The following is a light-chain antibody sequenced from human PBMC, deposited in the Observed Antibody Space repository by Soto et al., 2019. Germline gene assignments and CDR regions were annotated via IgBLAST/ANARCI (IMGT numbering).Light chain of an antibody. CDR2: GAS. V-gene: IGKV1-17*02. CDR1: QGIRID. Sequence: DIPMTQSPSSLSASVGDRVTITCRASQGIRIDLGWFQQRPGKAPKRLIYGASSLQSGVPSRFSGSGYGTEFPLPITNLRPEDFATYYCLQHNNFPRTFGQGTKVEIK. CDR3: LQHNNFPRT. J-gene: IGKJ1*01.